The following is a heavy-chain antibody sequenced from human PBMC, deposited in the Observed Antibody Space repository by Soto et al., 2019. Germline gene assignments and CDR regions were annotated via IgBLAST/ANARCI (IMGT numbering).Heavy chain of an antibody. CDR1: GDSISSYS. Sequence: SETLSLTCTVSGDSISSYSWSWIQQPPWKGLEWIGYTYYSGGTNYNPSLKSPDTISVDTSKNQFSLKLSSVTAADTAVYYCARDVKYVSDFWGGYSAHLYYNRDVWGKGTTVTV. CDR3: ARDVKYVSDFWGGYSAHLYYNRDV. D-gene: IGHD3-3*01. CDR2: TYYSGGT. J-gene: IGHJ6*03. V-gene: IGHV4-59*08.